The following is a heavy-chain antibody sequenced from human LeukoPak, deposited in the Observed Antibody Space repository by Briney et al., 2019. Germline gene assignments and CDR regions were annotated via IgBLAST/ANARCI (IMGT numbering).Heavy chain of an antibody. V-gene: IGHV4-59*06. J-gene: IGHJ4*02. CDR1: GGSISSYY. Sequence: SETLSLTCTVSGGSISSYYWSWIRQHPGKGLEWIGYIYYSGSTYYNPSLKSRVTISVDTSKNQFSLKLSSVTAADTAVYYCARSLRGGRNRDPGGYWGQGTLVTVSS. CDR3: ARSLRGGRNRDPGGY. D-gene: IGHD2-15*01. CDR2: IYYSGST.